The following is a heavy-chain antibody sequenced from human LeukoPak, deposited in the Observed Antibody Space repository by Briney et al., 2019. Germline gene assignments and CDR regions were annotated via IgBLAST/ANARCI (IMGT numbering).Heavy chain of an antibody. CDR1: GYTFTGYG. CDR3: ARRYCSSTSCYEGADY. J-gene: IGHJ4*02. V-gene: IGHV1-18*01. D-gene: IGHD2-2*01. Sequence: GASVKVSCTASGYTFTGYGISWVRQAPGQGLEWMGWISAYNGNTNYAQKLQGRVTMTTDTSTSTAYMELRSLRSDDTAVYYCARRYCSSTSCYEGADYWGQGTLVTVSS. CDR2: ISAYNGNT.